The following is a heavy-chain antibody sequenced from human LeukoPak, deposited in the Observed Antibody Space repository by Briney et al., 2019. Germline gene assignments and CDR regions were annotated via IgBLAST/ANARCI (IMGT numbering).Heavy chain of an antibody. CDR2: ISSNGGST. V-gene: IGHV3-64*01. J-gene: IGHJ4*02. D-gene: IGHD6-6*01. Sequence: GGSLRLSCAASGFTFSSYAMPWVRQAPGKGLEYVSAISSNGGSTYYANSVKGRFTISSDNSKNTLYLQMGSLRAEDMAVYYCARAIGAKSSSSSDYWGQGTLVTVSS. CDR1: GFTFSSYA. CDR3: ARAIGAKSSSSSDY.